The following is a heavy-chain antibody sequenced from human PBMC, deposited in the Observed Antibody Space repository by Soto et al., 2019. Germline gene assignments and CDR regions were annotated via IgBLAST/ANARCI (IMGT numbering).Heavy chain of an antibody. Sequence: QVQLVESGGGVVQPGRSLRLSCEGSGFSFASYGIHWVRQAPGKGLEWVAVISPDGSKKYHADSVKGRFSVSRDNSKNTLFLDMNTLRPEDSGLYYCAKAPVAARPFSRQNHVGVDVWGQGTRVIVSS. CDR2: ISPDGSKK. CDR3: AKAPVAARPFSRQNHVGVDV. V-gene: IGHV3-30*18. CDR1: GFSFASYG. J-gene: IGHJ6*02. D-gene: IGHD6-6*01.